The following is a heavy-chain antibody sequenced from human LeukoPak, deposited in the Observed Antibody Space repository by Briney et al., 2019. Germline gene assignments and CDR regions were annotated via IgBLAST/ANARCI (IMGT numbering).Heavy chain of an antibody. CDR2: IRQDESEK. J-gene: IGHJ4*02. CDR1: GFTFTTYW. Sequence: GGSLRLSCAASGFTFTTYWMSWVRQAPGKGVEWVANIRQDESEKYYVGSVKGRFTISRDNAKKSLYLQMNSLRAEDTAVYYCARSLGCSSSSCYMDYWGQGTLVTVSS. V-gene: IGHV3-7*01. D-gene: IGHD2-2*02. CDR3: ARSLGCSSSSCYMDY.